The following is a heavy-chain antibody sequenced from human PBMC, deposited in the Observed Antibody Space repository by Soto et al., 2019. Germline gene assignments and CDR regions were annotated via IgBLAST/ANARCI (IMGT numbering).Heavy chain of an antibody. CDR2: IRSKAYGGTT. CDR1: GFTFGDYA. J-gene: IGHJ4*02. D-gene: IGHD2-2*01. Sequence: GGSLRLSCTASGFTFGDYAMSWLRQAPGKGLEWVGFIRSKAYGGTTEYAASVKGRFTISRDDSKSIAYLQMNSLKTEDTAVYYCTRAVDIVVVPAASDYWGQGTLVTVSS. V-gene: IGHV3-49*03. CDR3: TRAVDIVVVPAASDY.